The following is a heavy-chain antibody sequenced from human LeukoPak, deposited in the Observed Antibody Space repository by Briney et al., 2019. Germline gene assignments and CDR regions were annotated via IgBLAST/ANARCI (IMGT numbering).Heavy chain of an antibody. V-gene: IGHV5-51*01. D-gene: IGHD2-15*01. Sequence: PGDSDTRYSPSFQGHVTISADKSISTAYLQWSSLKASDTAMYYCARLDCSGGSCYGGYFDYWGQGTLVTVSS. J-gene: IGHJ4*02. CDR3: ARLDCSGGSCYGGYFDY. CDR2: PGDSDT.